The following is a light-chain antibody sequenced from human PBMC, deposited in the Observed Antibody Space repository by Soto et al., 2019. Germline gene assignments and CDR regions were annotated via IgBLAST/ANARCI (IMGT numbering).Light chain of an antibody. CDR1: RSDVGGYKY. J-gene: IGLJ1*01. V-gene: IGLV2-11*01. CDR2: DVS. CDR3: ISYTSSSTGV. Sequence: QSALTQPRSVSGSPGQSVTISCTGTRSDVGGYKYVSWYQHHPGKAPKVMIYDVSKRPSGVPDRFSGSKSGNTASLTISGLQAEDEADYYCISYTSSSTGVFGTGTKLTVL.